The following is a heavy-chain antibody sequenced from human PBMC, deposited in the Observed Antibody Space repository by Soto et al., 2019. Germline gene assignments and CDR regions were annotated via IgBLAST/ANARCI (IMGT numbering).Heavy chain of an antibody. Sequence: QVQLVQSGAEVKKPGSSVKVSCKASGGTFSSYTISWVRQAPGQGLEWMGRIIPILGIANYAQKFQGRVTITADKSTSXXYXEXXSLRSEDTAVYYCARSNPRPHHCSGGSCRFDAFDIWGQGTMVTVSS. J-gene: IGHJ3*02. CDR3: ARSNPRPHHCSGGSCRFDAFDI. V-gene: IGHV1-69*02. CDR2: IIPILGIA. D-gene: IGHD2-15*01. CDR1: GGTFSSYT.